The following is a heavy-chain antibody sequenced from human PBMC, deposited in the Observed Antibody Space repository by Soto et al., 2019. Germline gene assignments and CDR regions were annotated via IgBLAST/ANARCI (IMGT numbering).Heavy chain of an antibody. V-gene: IGHV3-9*01. CDR3: TKALYWGFDF. CDR2: ISYNSGAI. Sequence: EVPLVESGGGLVQPGRALRLSCGASGFKFEDYAIHWVRQSPGKGLEWVAGISYNSGAIGYADSVRGRFTISRDNARKSLYLQMNSLRDDDTAFYYCTKALYWGFDFWGRGTLVIVSA. D-gene: IGHD3-16*01. CDR1: GFKFEDYA. J-gene: IGHJ4*02.